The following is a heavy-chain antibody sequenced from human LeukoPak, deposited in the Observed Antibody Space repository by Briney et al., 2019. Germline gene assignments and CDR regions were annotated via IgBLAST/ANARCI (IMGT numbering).Heavy chain of an antibody. CDR2: INHSGST. V-gene: IGHV4-34*01. CDR1: GGSFSGYY. J-gene: IGHJ4*02. Sequence: SETLSLTCAVYGGSFSGYYWSWVRQPPGKGLEWIGEINHSGSTNYNPSLKSRVTISVDTSKNPFSLKLSSVTAADTAVCYCARRPRNYYDSSGYYLDYWGQGTLVTVSS. CDR3: ARRPRNYYDSSGYYLDY. D-gene: IGHD3-22*01.